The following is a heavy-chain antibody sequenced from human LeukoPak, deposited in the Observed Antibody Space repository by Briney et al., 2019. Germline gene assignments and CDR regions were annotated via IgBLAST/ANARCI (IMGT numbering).Heavy chain of an antibody. Sequence: PGRSLRLSCAASGFTFSSYGMHWVRQAPGKGLEWVAVISYDGSNKYYADSVKGRFTISRHNSKNTLYLQMNSLRAEDTAVYYCAKALQWPADYWGQGTLVTVSS. CDR1: GFTFSSYG. J-gene: IGHJ4*02. CDR2: ISYDGSNK. D-gene: IGHD6-19*01. V-gene: IGHV3-30*18. CDR3: AKALQWPADY.